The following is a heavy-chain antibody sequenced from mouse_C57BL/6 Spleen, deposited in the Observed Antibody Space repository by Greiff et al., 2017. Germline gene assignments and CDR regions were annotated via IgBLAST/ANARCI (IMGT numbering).Heavy chain of an antibody. Sequence: QVQLQQSGAELVKPGASVKISCKASGYAFSSYWMNWVKQRPGKGLEWIGQIYPGDGDTNYNGKFKGKDTLTADKSSSTAYMQLSSLTSEDSAVYFCARSEGRGYAMDYWGQGTSVTVSS. CDR3: ARSEGRGYAMDY. J-gene: IGHJ4*01. CDR1: GYAFSSYW. CDR2: IYPGDGDT. V-gene: IGHV1-80*01. D-gene: IGHD3-3*01.